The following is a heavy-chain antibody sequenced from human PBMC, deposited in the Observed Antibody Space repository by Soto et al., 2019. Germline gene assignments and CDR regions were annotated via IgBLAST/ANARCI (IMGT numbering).Heavy chain of an antibody. J-gene: IGHJ4*02. D-gene: IGHD3-3*01. V-gene: IGHV5-51*01. CDR2: TYPGDSDT. Sequence: PGESLKISCRGSGYDFNTNWFGWVRQLPGRGLEWVGITYPGDSDTRYNPSLQGHVTLSVDVTVSTAFLQWRSLETSDTGMYFRARLPRDCNKTSCYYADHWGQGTQVTVSS. CDR1: GYDFNTNW. CDR3: ARLPRDCNKTSCYYADH.